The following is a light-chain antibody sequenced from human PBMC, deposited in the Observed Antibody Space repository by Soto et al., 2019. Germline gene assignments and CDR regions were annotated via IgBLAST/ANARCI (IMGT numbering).Light chain of an antibody. CDR3: QHRMNWPLT. V-gene: IGKV3D-20*02. J-gene: IGKJ5*01. CDR2: GAS. CDR1: QSVSSTY. Sequence: EIVLTQSPGTLSLSPGEGATLSCRASQSVSSTYLAWYQQKAGQAPRLLIYGASSRATGIPARFSGSGSETDFTLTISSLEPEDFAVYYCQHRMNWPLTFGQGTRLEI.